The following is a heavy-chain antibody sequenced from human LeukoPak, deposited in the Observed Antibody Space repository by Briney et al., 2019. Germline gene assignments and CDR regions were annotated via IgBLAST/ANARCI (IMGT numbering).Heavy chain of an antibody. J-gene: IGHJ4*02. V-gene: IGHV3-23*01. D-gene: IGHD1-26*01. Sequence: QTGGSLRLSCAASGFTFSSYAMSWVRQAPGKGLEWVSAIGGSGGSTYCADSVKGRFTISRDNSKNTLYLQMNSLRAEDTAVYYCAKVSGVGATYFDYWGQGTLVTVSS. CDR2: IGGSGGST. CDR3: AKVSGVGATYFDY. CDR1: GFTFSSYA.